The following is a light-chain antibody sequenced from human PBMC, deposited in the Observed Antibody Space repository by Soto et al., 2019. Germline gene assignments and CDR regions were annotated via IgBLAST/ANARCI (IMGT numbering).Light chain of an antibody. CDR2: KAS. CDR1: QTISSW. Sequence: DIQMTQSPSTRSASVGXXVXXXXRASQTISSWLAWYQQKPGKAPKLLIYKASTLKSGVPSRFSGSGSGTEFTLTISSLQPDDFATYYSQDYNIHSEASGQRAKVDIK. CDR3: QDYNIHSEA. J-gene: IGKJ1*01. V-gene: IGKV1-5*03.